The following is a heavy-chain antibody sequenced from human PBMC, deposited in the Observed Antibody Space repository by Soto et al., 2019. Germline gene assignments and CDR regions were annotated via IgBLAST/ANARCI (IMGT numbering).Heavy chain of an antibody. J-gene: IGHJ4*02. CDR1: GGSISSYY. CDR3: ARAGGSSSYNFDY. Sequence: PSETLSLTCTVSGGSISSYYWSWIRQPPGKGLEWIGYIYYSGSTNYNPSLKSRVTISVDTSKNPFSLKLSSVTAADTAVYYCARAGGSSSYNFDYWGQGTLVTVSS. V-gene: IGHV4-59*01. CDR2: IYYSGST. D-gene: IGHD6-6*01.